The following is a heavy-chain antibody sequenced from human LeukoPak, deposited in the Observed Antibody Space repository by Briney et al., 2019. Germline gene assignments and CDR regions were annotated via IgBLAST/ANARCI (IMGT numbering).Heavy chain of an antibody. V-gene: IGHV3-30*02. Sequence: PGGSLRLSCAASGFTFSSYGMHWVRQAPGKGLEWVAFIRYDGSNKYYPDSVKGRFTISRDNSKNMLYLQMNSLRAEDTGAYYCAKRHSSGWYYFDYWGQGTLVTVSS. CDR2: IRYDGSNK. J-gene: IGHJ4*02. D-gene: IGHD6-19*01. CDR1: GFTFSSYG. CDR3: AKRHSSGWYYFDY.